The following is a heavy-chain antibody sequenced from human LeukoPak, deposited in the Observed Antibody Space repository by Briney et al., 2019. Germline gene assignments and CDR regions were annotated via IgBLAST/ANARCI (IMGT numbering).Heavy chain of an antibody. V-gene: IGHV3-48*04. CDR2: ISSSSSTI. Sequence: GGSLRLSCAASGFTFSSYSMNWVRQAPGKGLEWVSYISSSSSTIYYADSVKGRFTISRDNAKNSVDLQMNSLRVEDTAVYYCAELGITMIGGVWGKGTTVTISS. D-gene: IGHD3-10*02. J-gene: IGHJ6*04. CDR1: GFTFSSYS. CDR3: AELGITMIGGV.